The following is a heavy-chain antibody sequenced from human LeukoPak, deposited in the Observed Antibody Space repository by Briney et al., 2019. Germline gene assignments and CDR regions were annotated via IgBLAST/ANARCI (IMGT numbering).Heavy chain of an antibody. Sequence: ASVKVSCKASGGTFSSYAISWVRQALGQGLEWMGGIIPIFGTANYAQKFQGRVTITTDESTSTAYMELSSLRSEDTAVYYCARDRGYDSSGYYIPHADAFDIWGQGTTVTVSS. J-gene: IGHJ3*02. CDR3: ARDRGYDSSGYYIPHADAFDI. D-gene: IGHD3-22*01. CDR1: GGTFSSYA. CDR2: IIPIFGTA. V-gene: IGHV1-69*05.